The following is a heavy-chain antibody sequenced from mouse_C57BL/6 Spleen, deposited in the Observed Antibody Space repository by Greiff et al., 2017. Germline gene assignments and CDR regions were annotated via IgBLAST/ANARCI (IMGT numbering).Heavy chain of an antibody. Sequence: QVQLQQPGTELVKPGASVKLSCKASGYTFTSYWMHWVKQRPGHGLEWIGNINPSNGGTNYNEKFKSKATLTVDKSSSTAYMQLSSLTSEDAAVYYCARSELLQGLGHYWGQGTTLTVSS. CDR2: INPSNGGT. V-gene: IGHV1-53*01. J-gene: IGHJ2*01. CDR3: ARSELLQGLGHY. CDR1: GYTFTSYW. D-gene: IGHD2-12*01.